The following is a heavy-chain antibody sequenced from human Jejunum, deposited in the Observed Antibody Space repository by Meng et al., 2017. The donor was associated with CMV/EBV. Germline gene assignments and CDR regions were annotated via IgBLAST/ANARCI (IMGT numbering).Heavy chain of an antibody. CDR3: ARDYGGNSGWFDP. Sequence: ASGYTFTNYDIHWVRQATGQGLEWMGWMNPTSSNTGSAQKFQGRVILTRDISISTAYMELSNLRSEDSAIYYCARDYGGNSGWFDPWGQGTLVTVSS. J-gene: IGHJ5*02. D-gene: IGHD4-23*01. CDR1: GYTFTNYD. CDR2: MNPTSSNT. V-gene: IGHV1-8*01.